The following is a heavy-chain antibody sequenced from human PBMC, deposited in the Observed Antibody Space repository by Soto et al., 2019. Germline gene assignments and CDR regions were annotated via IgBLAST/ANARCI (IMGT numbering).Heavy chain of an antibody. CDR1: GGSISSSSYY. CDR3: ARVDYGSGKFDP. J-gene: IGHJ5*02. CDR2: IYYSGST. D-gene: IGHD3-10*01. Sequence: PSETLSLTCTVSGGSISSSSYYWGWIRQPPGKGLEWIGSIYYSGSTYYNPSLKSRVTISVDTSKNQFSLKLSSVTAADTAIYYCARVDYGSGKFDPWGQGTLVTVSS. V-gene: IGHV4-39*07.